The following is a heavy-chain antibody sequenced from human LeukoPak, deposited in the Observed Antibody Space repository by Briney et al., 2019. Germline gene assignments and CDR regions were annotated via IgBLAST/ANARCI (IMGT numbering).Heavy chain of an antibody. J-gene: IGHJ4*02. CDR3: AKQVAPYYYDSSGYYYDY. Sequence: PGGSLRLSCAASGFTFSSYAMSWVRQAPGKGLEWVSAISGSGGSTYYADSVKGRFTISRDNSKNTLYLQMNSLRAEDTAVYYCAKQVAPYYYDSSGYYYDYWGPGTLVTVSS. CDR2: ISGSGGST. CDR1: GFTFSSYA. V-gene: IGHV3-23*01. D-gene: IGHD3-22*01.